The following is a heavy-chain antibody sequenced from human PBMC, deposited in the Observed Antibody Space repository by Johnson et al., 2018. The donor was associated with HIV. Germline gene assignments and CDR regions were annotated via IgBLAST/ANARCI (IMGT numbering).Heavy chain of an antibody. CDR3: ARRVEGRRSANDAFDI. D-gene: IGHD1-1*01. J-gene: IGHJ3*02. CDR1: GFTFDDYA. Sequence: EVQLVESGGGLVQPGRSLRLSCAASGFTFDDYAMHWVRQAPGKGLEWVSGISWTSGSIGYADFVKGRFTISRDNAKNSLYLQMNSLRAEDTAVYYCARRVEGRRSANDAFDIWGQGTMVTVSS. V-gene: IGHV3-9*01. CDR2: ISWTSGSI.